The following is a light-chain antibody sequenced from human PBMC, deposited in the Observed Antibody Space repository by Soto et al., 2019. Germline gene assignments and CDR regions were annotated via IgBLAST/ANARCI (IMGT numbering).Light chain of an antibody. Sequence: EIVMTQSPATLSVSPGERATLSCRASQSIATYLAWYQQRPGQVPRLLIYDASTRAAGIPTGFSGSGSGTEFTLTIGSLQSEDFAIYYCQQYHNWPLTLGGGTKVDIK. J-gene: IGKJ4*01. CDR2: DAS. CDR3: QQYHNWPLT. V-gene: IGKV3-15*01. CDR1: QSIATY.